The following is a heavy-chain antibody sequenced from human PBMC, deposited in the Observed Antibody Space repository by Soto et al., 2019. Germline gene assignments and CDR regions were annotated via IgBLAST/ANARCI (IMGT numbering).Heavy chain of an antibody. CDR1: GLTFSSFA. CDR2: ISGGGGGT. D-gene: IGHD3-22*01. Sequence: GGCLRLPCAASGLTFSSFAMSWVRQAPGKGLEWVSAISGGGGGTYYADSVKGRFTISRDNSKNTLCLQMNSRRAEDTAVDYGVKGLYGSIGNTGQPYYYYGMDVRGQGTTVTGSS. J-gene: IGHJ6*01. V-gene: IGHV3-23*01. CDR3: VKGLYGSIGNTGQPYYYYGMDV.